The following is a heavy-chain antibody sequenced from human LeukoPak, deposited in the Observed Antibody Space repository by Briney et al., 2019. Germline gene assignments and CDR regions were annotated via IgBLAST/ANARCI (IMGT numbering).Heavy chain of an antibody. CDR3: ARYSSSSTHFDY. CDR1: GGTFSSYA. J-gene: IGHJ4*02. V-gene: IGHV1-69*05. CDR2: IIPIFGTA. Sequence: GASVKVSCKASGGTFSSYAISWVRQAPGQGLEWMGGIIPIFGTANYAQKFQGRVMITTDESTSTAYMELSSLRSEDTAVYYCARYSSSSTHFDYWGQGTLVTVSS. D-gene: IGHD6-6*01.